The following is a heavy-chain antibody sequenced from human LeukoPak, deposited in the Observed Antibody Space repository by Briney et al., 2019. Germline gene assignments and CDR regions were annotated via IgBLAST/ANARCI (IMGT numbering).Heavy chain of an antibody. D-gene: IGHD1-26*01. CDR3: ARGGGAFDI. CDR1: GDSVSSNSTA. CDR2: TYYRSKWYN. J-gene: IGHJ3*02. Sequence: SQTLSLTCAISGDSVSSNSTAWNWITQSPSRGLEWLGRTYYRSKWYNDYAVSVKSRITINPDTFKNQFSLQLNSVTPEDTAVYYCARGGGAFDIWRQGTMVTVSS. V-gene: IGHV6-1*01.